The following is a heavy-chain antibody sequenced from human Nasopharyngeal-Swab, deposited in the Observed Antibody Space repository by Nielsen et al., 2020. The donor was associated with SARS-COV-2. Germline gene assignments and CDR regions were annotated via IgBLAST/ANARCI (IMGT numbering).Heavy chain of an antibody. J-gene: IGHJ6*02. CDR3: ARDGLDYDFWSAYFMDL. D-gene: IGHD3-3*01. CDR2: ISSSSSYI. CDR1: GFTFNNYN. V-gene: IGHV3-21*06. Sequence: GESLKISCAASGFTFNNYNFNWVRQAPGKGLEWVSSISSSSSYIYYADSVKGRFTISRDNAKNSLYLQMNSLRAEDTAVYYCARDGLDYDFWSAYFMDLWGQGTTVTVSS.